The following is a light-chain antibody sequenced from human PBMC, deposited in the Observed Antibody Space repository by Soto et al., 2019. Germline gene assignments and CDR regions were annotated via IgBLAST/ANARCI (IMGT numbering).Light chain of an antibody. J-gene: IGLJ2*01. CDR3: QSYDSSLSGWL. Sequence: QSVLTQPPSVSGAPGQRVTISCTGSSSNIGAGYDVHWYQQLPGTAPKLLVHGNTDRPSGVPDRFSGSKSGTSASQAITGLQAEDEADYYCQSYDSSLSGWLFGGGTKLTVL. CDR2: GNT. V-gene: IGLV1-40*01. CDR1: SSNIGAGYD.